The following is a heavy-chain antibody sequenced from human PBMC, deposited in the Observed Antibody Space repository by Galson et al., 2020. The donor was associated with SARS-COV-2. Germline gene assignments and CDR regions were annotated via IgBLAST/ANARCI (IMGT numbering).Heavy chain of an antibody. CDR3: AGLSSITMVRGDRSDY. Sequence: SEPLSLTCAVSGGSISRSNWWSWVRQHPGKGREWSGEIYHSGSTNYNPSLKSRVTISVDKSKNQFSLKLSSVTAADTAVYYCAGLSSITMVRGDRSDYWGQGTLVTVSS. V-gene: IGHV4-4*02. D-gene: IGHD3-10*01. CDR2: IYHSGST. J-gene: IGHJ4*02. CDR1: GGSISRSNW.